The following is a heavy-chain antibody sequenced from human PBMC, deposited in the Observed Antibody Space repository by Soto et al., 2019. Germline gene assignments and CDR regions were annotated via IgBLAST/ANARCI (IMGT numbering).Heavy chain of an antibody. CDR3: ARALAGSYDY. J-gene: IGHJ4*02. CDR2: TYYRSKWST. CDR1: GDSVSSKSAA. V-gene: IGHV6-1*01. Sequence: QTLSLTCAISGDSVSSKSAAWSLIRQSPSRGLEWLGRTYYRSKWSTDYAVSVKGRITVNPDTSKNHFSLQLNSVTPDDTAVYYCARALAGSYDYWGQGTLVTVSS. D-gene: IGHD1-26*01.